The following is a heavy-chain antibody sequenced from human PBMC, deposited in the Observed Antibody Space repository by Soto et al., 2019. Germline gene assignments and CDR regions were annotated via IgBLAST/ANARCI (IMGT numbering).Heavy chain of an antibody. CDR3: ARGRSLYYDFWSGYYRNNDY. V-gene: IGHV1-8*01. Sequence: GASVKVSCKASGYTFTSYDINWVRQATGQGLEWMGWMNPNSGNTGYAQKFQGRVTMTRNTSISTAYMELSSLRSADTAVYYCARGRSLYYDFWSGYYRNNDYGGQGTLVTVSS. J-gene: IGHJ4*02. CDR2: MNPNSGNT. CDR1: GYTFTSYD. D-gene: IGHD3-3*01.